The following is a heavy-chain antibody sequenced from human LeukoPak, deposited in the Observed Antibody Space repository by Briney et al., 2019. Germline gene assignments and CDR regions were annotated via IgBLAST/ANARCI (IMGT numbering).Heavy chain of an antibody. CDR1: GFTFSTYA. CDR3: ARERYLTNNRNYVDY. Sequence: GGSLRLSCAASGFTFSTYAMHWVRQAPGKGLEFVSAISTNGRDTHYADSVKGRFTISRDNSKNTLYLQMGSLRAEDMAVYYCARERYLTNNRNYVDYWGQGTLVTVSS. J-gene: IGHJ4*02. CDR2: ISTNGRDT. D-gene: IGHD1-1*01. V-gene: IGHV3-64*02.